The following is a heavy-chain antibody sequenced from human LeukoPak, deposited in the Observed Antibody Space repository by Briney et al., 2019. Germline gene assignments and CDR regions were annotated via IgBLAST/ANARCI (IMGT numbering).Heavy chain of an antibody. V-gene: IGHV3-66*01. CDR1: AFTAGNNY. Sequence: GGSLRLSCAASAFTAGNNYMNWVRQAPGKGLGWVSLIFSHGETSYADSAKGRFTISRDNSKNTLYLQMNGLRVEGTAVYYCARDPPAVSINTYAWGQGTLVTVSS. CDR2: IFSHGET. D-gene: IGHD2-8*01. J-gene: IGHJ4*02. CDR3: ARDPPAVSINTYA.